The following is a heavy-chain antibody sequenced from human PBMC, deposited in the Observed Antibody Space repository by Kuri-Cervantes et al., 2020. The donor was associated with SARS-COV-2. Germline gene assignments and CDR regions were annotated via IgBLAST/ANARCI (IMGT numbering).Heavy chain of an antibody. V-gene: IGHV4-59*12. J-gene: IGHJ6*03. CDR1: GGSISSYY. CDR3: ARRREITGGIYYYYYYMDV. Sequence: GSLRLSCTVSGGSISSYYWSWIRQPPGKGLEWIGYIYYSGSTNYIPSLKSRVTISVDTSKNQFSLKLSSVTAADTAVYYCARRREITGGIYYYYYYMDVWGKGTTVTVSS. D-gene: IGHD7-27*01. CDR2: IYYSGST.